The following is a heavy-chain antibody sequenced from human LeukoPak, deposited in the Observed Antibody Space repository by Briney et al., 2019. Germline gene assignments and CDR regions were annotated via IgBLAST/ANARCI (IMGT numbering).Heavy chain of an antibody. CDR1: GSTFTSYY. CDR2: INPNSGGT. V-gene: IGHV1-2*02. Sequence: ASVEVSCKASGSTFTSYYMHWVRQAPGQGLEWMGWINPNSGGTNYAQKFQGRVTMTRYTSISTASMELSMLRSDDAAVYYCARDEVDYYDSSGYYLLDAFDIWGQGTMVTVSS. J-gene: IGHJ3*02. D-gene: IGHD3-22*01. CDR3: ARDEVDYYDSSGYYLLDAFDI.